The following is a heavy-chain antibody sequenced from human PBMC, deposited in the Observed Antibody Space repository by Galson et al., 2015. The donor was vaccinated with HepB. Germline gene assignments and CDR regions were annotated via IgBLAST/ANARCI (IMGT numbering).Heavy chain of an antibody. CDR2: INAGGGNT. J-gene: IGHJ2*01. V-gene: IGHV3-23*01. CDR1: GFTFRNYA. Sequence: SLRLSCAAYGFTFRNYAMSWVRQAPGKGLEWVSAINAGGGNTYYADSVKGRFTISRDNSKNTLSRQMSSLRADDTAVYYCAKSGAFSYFDLWGRGTLVSVSS. CDR3: AKSGAFSYFDL. D-gene: IGHD2/OR15-2a*01.